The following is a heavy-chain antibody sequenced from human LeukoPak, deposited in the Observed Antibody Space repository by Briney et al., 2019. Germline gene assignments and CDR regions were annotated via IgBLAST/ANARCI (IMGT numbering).Heavy chain of an antibody. CDR1: GGSISSYY. J-gene: IGHJ6*02. V-gene: IGHV4-59*12. Sequence: SETLSLTCTVSGGSISSYYWSWIRQPPGKGLEWIGYIYYSGSTNYNPSLKSRVTISVDTSKNQFSLKLSSVTAADTAVYYCARGGVVRKNGMDVWGQGTTVTVSS. D-gene: IGHD2-8*02. CDR2: IYYSGST. CDR3: ARGGVVRKNGMDV.